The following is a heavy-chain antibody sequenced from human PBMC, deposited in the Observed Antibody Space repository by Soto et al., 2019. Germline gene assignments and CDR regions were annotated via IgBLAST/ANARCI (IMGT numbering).Heavy chain of an antibody. CDR2: IYYNGNA. V-gene: IGHV4-31*03. Sequence: TLSLTFTVSGGSITSNNYFWSWIRQHPGKGLERIGYIYYNGNAYYNPSLKSRVIISVDTSKNQFSLRLSSVTAADTAMYYCPGEVDSPARCEAFDV. J-gene: IGHJ3*01. CDR1: GGSITSNNYF. D-gene: IGHD2-21*01. CDR3: PGEVDSPARCEAFDV.